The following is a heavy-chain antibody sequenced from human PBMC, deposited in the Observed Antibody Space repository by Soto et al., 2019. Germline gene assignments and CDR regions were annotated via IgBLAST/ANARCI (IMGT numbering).Heavy chain of an antibody. CDR1: GYTFTSYE. V-gene: IGHV1-18*04. CDR2: ISAYNGNT. Sequence: GASVKVSCKASGYTFTSYEMHWVRQAPGQGLEWMGWISAYNGNTNYAQKLQGRVTMTTDTSTSTAYMELRSLRSDDTAVYYCAITYYDFWSGYYGHYWGQGTLVTVSS. D-gene: IGHD3-3*01. CDR3: AITYYDFWSGYYGHY. J-gene: IGHJ4*02.